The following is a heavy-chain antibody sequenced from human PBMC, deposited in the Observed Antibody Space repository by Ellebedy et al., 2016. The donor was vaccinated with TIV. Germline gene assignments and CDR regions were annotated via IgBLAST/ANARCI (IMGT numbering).Heavy chain of an antibody. J-gene: IGHJ5*02. Sequence: AASVKVSCKSSGYTFTNSAMHWVRQAPGQRLEWMGWINGGNGNTKYSQKFQGRLTISRDTSASTAYMELSSLKSEDTAVYYCARDGRMTMVRGIPNFFDPWGQGTLVTVSS. CDR3: ARDGRMTMVRGIPNFFDP. D-gene: IGHD3-10*01. CDR1: GYTFTNSA. CDR2: INGGNGNT. V-gene: IGHV1-3*01.